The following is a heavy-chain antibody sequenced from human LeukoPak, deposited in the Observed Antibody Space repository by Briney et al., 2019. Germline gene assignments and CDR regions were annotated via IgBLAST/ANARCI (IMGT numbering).Heavy chain of an antibody. CDR3: AKAIAAAGALGY. CDR1: GFIFSNYE. V-gene: IGHV3-48*03. D-gene: IGHD6-13*01. Sequence: GGSLRLSCSASGFIFSNYEMNWVRQAPGKGLEWLSYISDNGNTQYYSDSVKGRFTISRDNSKNTLYLQMNSLRAEDTAVYYCAKAIAAAGALGYWGQGTLVTVSS. J-gene: IGHJ4*02. CDR2: ISDNGNTQ.